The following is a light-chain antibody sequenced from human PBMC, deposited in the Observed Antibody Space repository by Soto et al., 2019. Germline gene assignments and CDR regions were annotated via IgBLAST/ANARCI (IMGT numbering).Light chain of an antibody. CDR3: ASYTTSSAFVV. CDR2: EVS. V-gene: IGLV2-18*02. CDR1: SSDVGSYDR. Sequence: QSPLTQPPSVSASPGQSVTISCTGTSSDVGSYDRVSWYQQPPGTAPKLMIYEVSNRPSGVPDRFSGSKSGNTASLTISGLQAEDEADYFCASYTTSSAFVVFGGGTKLTVL. J-gene: IGLJ2*01.